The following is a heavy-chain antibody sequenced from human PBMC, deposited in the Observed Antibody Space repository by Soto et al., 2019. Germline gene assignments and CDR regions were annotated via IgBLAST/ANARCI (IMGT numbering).Heavy chain of an antibody. CDR1: GYTFTSYA. V-gene: IGHV1-3*01. CDR2: INAGNGNT. Sequence: GASVKVSCKASGYTFTSYARHWVRQAPGQRLEWMGWINAGNGNTKYSQKFQGRVTITRDTSASTAYMELSSLRSEDTAVYYCARDAGYCSGGSCYSFQHWGQGTLVTVSS. CDR3: ARDAGYCSGGSCYSFQH. J-gene: IGHJ1*01. D-gene: IGHD2-15*01.